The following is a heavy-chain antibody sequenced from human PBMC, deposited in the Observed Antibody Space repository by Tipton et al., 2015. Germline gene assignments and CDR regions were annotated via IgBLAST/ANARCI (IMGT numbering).Heavy chain of an antibody. CDR1: GDSISSSNW. V-gene: IGHV4-4*02. Sequence: GLVKPSGTLSLTCTVSGDSISSSNWWSWVRQPPGKGLEWIGEIHHGGSTNYNPSLKSRVTISVDTSENQFSLKLSSVTAADSAVYYCASGGILGYFDYWGQGTLITVPS. CDR3: ASGGILGYFDY. CDR2: IHHGGST. J-gene: IGHJ4*02. D-gene: IGHD3-16*01.